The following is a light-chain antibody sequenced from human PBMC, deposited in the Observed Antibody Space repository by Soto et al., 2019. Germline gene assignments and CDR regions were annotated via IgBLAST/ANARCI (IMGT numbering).Light chain of an antibody. CDR3: SSYASTTTPSV. CDR1: SSDVGAYNF. CDR2: EVT. J-gene: IGLJ1*01. V-gene: IGLV2-14*01. Sequence: QSALTQPASVSGSPGQSITISCTGSSSDVGAYNFVSWYQHHPGRAPKLILYEVTTRPSGVSSRFSGSKSGNTASLTISALQADDEATYYGSSYASTTTPSVFGTGTKATVL.